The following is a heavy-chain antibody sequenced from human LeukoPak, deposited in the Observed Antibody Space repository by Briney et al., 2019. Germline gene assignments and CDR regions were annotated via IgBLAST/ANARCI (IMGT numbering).Heavy chain of an antibody. D-gene: IGHD1-26*01. Sequence: SQTLSLTCTVSGASISSGSYYWSWIRQPAGEGLEWIGRINTSGSTNNNPSLKSRVTISVDTSKSQLSLKLSSVTAADTAVYYCARESSIVGAINYWGQGTLVTVSS. CDR1: GASISSGSYY. CDR3: ARESSIVGAINY. CDR2: INTSGST. J-gene: IGHJ4*02. V-gene: IGHV4-61*02.